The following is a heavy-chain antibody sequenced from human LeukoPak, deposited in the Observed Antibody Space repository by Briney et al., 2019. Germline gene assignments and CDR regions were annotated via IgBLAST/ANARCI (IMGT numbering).Heavy chain of an antibody. J-gene: IGHJ2*01. D-gene: IGHD3-22*01. CDR3: ARWYYDSNGSRYFDL. Sequence: PSQILSLTCTVSGGSISSGGYYWSWIRQHPGKGLEWIGYIYYSGSTYYNPSLKSRVTISVDTSKNQFSLKLSSVTAADTAVYYCARWYYDSNGSRYFDLWGRGTLVTVSS. CDR2: IYYSGST. CDR1: GGSISSGGYY. V-gene: IGHV4-31*03.